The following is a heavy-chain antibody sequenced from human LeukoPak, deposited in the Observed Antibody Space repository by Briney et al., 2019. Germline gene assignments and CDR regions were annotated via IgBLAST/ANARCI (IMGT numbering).Heavy chain of an antibody. Sequence: GGSLRLSCAASGFTFSSYSMNWVRQAPGKGLEWVSSISSSSSYIYYADSVTGRFTISRDNAKNSLYLQMNSLRAEDTAVYYCARDRHRVYSSSSHDYYYYMDVWGKGTTVTVSS. CDR3: ARDRHRVYSSSSHDYYYYMDV. V-gene: IGHV3-21*01. CDR1: GFTFSSYS. CDR2: ISSSSSYI. J-gene: IGHJ6*03. D-gene: IGHD6-6*01.